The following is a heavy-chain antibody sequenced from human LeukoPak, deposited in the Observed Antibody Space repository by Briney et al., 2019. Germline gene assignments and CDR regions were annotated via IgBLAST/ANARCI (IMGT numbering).Heavy chain of an antibody. CDR3: ARDRGSGWRTDTFDI. CDR1: GYTFTSYG. J-gene: IGHJ3*02. D-gene: IGHD6-19*01. CDR2: ISAYNGNT. V-gene: IGHV1-18*01. Sequence: ASVKVSCKASGYTFTSYGISWVRQAPRQGLEWMGWISAYNGNTNYAQKLQGRVTMTTDTSTSTAYMELRSLRSDDTAVYYCARDRGSGWRTDTFDIWGQGTMVTVSS.